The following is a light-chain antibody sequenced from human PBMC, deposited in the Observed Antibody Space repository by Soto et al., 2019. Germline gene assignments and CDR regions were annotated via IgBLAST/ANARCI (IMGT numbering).Light chain of an antibody. Sequence: QSVLTQPASVSGSPGQSITISCTGTSSDVGGYNYVSWYQQHPGRVSKLMIYEVSNRPSGVSNRFSGSKSGNTGSLTISGLHAEDEADYYCSSYTSSSTVVFGGGTQLTVL. V-gene: IGLV2-14*01. CDR1: SSDVGGYNY. CDR3: SSYTSSSTVV. J-gene: IGLJ2*01. CDR2: EVS.